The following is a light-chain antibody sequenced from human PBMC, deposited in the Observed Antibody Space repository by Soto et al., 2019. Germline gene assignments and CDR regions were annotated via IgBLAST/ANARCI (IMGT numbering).Light chain of an antibody. CDR1: RGHRTYI. CDR3: ETWYSNTHKV. V-gene: IGLV4-60*02. J-gene: IGLJ3*02. Sequence: QPVLTQSSSASASLGSSIKLACILSRGHRTYIIAWHQQQPGKAPRFLMTLDRSGSYNRGSGVPDRFSGSSSGADRYLTISNIQFEDEGDYYCETWYSNTHKVFGGGTKLTVL. CDR2: LDRSGSY.